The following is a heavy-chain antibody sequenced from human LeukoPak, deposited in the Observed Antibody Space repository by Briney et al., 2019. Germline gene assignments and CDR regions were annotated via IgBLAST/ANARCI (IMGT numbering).Heavy chain of an antibody. D-gene: IGHD4-17*01. Sequence: PSETLSLTCAVYGGSFSGYYWSWIRQPPGKGLEWIGEINHSGSTNYNPSLKSRVTISVDTSKNQFSLKLSSVTAADTAVYYCARDRGDYSAIFDYWSQGTLVTVSS. J-gene: IGHJ4*02. CDR1: GGSFSGYY. CDR2: INHSGST. V-gene: IGHV4-34*01. CDR3: ARDRGDYSAIFDY.